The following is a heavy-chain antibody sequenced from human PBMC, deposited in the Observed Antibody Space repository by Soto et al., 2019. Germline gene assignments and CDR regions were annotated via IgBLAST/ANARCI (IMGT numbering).Heavy chain of an antibody. CDR2: IIPLLATP. D-gene: IGHD6-13*01. CDR1: GGTFSSYA. Sequence: QVQLVQSGAEVKKPGSSVKVSCKASGGTFSSYAFSWVRQAPGQGLEWMGGIIPLLATPNYAQKFQGRVTITADKSTSTAYTELSSLRSEDTAVYFCAGGRGASAGYYFDYWGQETLVTVSS. V-gene: IGHV1-69*06. CDR3: AGGRGASAGYYFDY. J-gene: IGHJ4*02.